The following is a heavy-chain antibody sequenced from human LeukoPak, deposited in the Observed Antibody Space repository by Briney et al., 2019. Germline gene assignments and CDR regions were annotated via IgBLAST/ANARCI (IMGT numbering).Heavy chain of an antibody. V-gene: IGHV4-30-2*01. CDR2: IYHSGST. J-gene: IGHJ2*01. Sequence: SQTLSLTCTVSGGSISSGDYYWSWIRQPPGKGLEWIGYIYHSGSTYYNPSLKSRVTISVDRSKNQFSLKLSSVTAADTAVYYCARSRYCSGGSCYQTDWYFDLWGRGTLVTVSS. CDR3: ARSRYCSGGSCYQTDWYFDL. D-gene: IGHD2-15*01. CDR1: GGSISSGDYY.